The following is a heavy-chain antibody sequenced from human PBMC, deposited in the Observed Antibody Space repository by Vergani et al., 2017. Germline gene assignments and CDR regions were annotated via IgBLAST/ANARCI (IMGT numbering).Heavy chain of an antibody. J-gene: IGHJ6*02. CDR2: ISSSSSYI. Sequence: EVQLVESGGGLVKPGGSLRLSCAASGFTFSSYSMNWVRQAPGKGLEWVSSISSSSSYIYYADSVKGRFTIARENAKNSLYLQMNSLRTEDTAVYYCARVVGYYYGMDVWGQGTTVTVSS. V-gene: IGHV3-21*01. CDR1: GFTFSSYS. CDR3: ARVVGYYYGMDV.